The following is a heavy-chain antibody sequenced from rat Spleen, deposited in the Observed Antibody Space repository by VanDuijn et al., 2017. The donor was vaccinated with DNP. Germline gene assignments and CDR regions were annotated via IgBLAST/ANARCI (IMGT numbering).Heavy chain of an antibody. Sequence: EVRLVESGGGLVQPKGSLKLSCAASGFDFNTYAMSWIRQAPGKGLDWVASITIKTHNFVALYADSVKERFTISRDDSQSMVYLQMNNLKTEDTALYYCTRVTPFDYWGQGVMVTVSS. J-gene: IGHJ2*01. CDR2: ITIKTHNFVA. V-gene: IGHV10-4*01. CDR3: TRVTPFDY. D-gene: IGHD1-4*01. CDR1: GFDFNTYA.